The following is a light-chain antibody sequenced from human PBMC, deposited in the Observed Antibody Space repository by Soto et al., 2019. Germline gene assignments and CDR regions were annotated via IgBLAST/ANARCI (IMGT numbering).Light chain of an antibody. CDR1: NIGSKT. V-gene: IGLV3-21*02. CDR3: QVWDPRTDHPYV. Sequence: PGQTARIPCGGNNIGSKTVHWYQQKPGQAPSLAVYDGSDRPSGIPERFSGSNSGNTATLTISRVEAGDEADYYCQVWDPRTDHPYVLGTGTKVTVL. J-gene: IGLJ1*01. CDR2: DGS.